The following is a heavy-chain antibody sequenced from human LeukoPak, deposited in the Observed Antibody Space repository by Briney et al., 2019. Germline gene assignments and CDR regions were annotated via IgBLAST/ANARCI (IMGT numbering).Heavy chain of an antibody. CDR1: GFTFSSYG. D-gene: IGHD4-17*01. J-gene: IGHJ2*01. V-gene: IGHV3-30*18. CDR3: AKETDYGETRYWYFDL. CDR2: ISYDGSNK. Sequence: GGSLRLSCAASGFTFSSYGMNWVRQAPGKGLEWVAVISYDGSNKYYADSVKGRFTISRDNSKNTLYLQMNSLRAEDTAVYYCAKETDYGETRYWYFDLWGRGTLVTVSS.